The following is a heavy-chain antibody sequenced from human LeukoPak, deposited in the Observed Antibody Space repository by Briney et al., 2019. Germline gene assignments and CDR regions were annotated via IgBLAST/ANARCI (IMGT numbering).Heavy chain of an antibody. CDR1: GYTFTGCY. CDR2: INPNSGGT. V-gene: IGHV1-2*02. Sequence: ASVKVSCKASGYTFTGCYVHWVRQAPGQGLEWMGWINPNSGGTNYAQKFQGRVTMTRDTSISTAYMELSRLRSDDTAVYYCARAYGGNSACDYWGQGTLVTVSS. D-gene: IGHD4-23*01. J-gene: IGHJ4*02. CDR3: ARAYGGNSACDY.